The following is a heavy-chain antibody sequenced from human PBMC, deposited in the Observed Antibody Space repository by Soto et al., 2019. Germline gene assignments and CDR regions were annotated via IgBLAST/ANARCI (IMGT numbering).Heavy chain of an antibody. CDR2: IIPIFGTA. V-gene: IGHV1-69*01. D-gene: IGHD3-22*01. Sequence: QVQLVQSGAEVTKPGSSVKVSCKASGGTFSSYAISWVRQSPGQGLEWMGGIIPIFGTANYAQKFKGRVTITGDESTSTAYMELSSPRSEDTAVYSCARAGGGNSSGAEFDLWGRGTLVTVSS. CDR3: ARAGGGNSSGAEFDL. J-gene: IGHJ2*01. CDR1: GGTFSSYA.